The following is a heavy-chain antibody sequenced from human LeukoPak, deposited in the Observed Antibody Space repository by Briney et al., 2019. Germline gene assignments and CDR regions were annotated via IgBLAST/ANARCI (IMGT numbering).Heavy chain of an antibody. CDR1: GGTFSSYA. J-gene: IGHJ6*02. Sequence: SVKVSCKASGGTFSSYAISWVRQAPGRGLEWMGGIIPIFGTANYAHKFQGRVTMAEDTSTDTAHMELSSLRSEDTAVYYCATGGGEQQLAYYYYGMDVWGQGTTVTVSS. CDR3: ATGGGEQQLAYYYYGMDV. V-gene: IGHV1-69*06. D-gene: IGHD6-13*01. CDR2: IIPIFGTA.